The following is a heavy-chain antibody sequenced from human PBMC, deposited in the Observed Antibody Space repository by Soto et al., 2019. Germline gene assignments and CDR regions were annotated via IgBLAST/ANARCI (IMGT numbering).Heavy chain of an antibody. CDR3: ARVVVGYCSGGSCYKNLWFDP. D-gene: IGHD2-15*01. CDR1: GGSISSGGYY. CDR2: IYYSGST. Sequence: SETLSLTCTVSGGSISSGGYYWSWSRQNPGKGLEWIGYIYYSGSTYYNPSLKSRVTISGDTSKNQFSLKLSSVTAADTAVYYCARVVVGYCSGGSCYKNLWFDPWGQGTLVTVSS. J-gene: IGHJ5*02. V-gene: IGHV4-31*03.